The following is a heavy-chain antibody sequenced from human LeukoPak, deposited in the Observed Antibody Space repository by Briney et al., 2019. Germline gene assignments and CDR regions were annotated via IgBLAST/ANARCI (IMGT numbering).Heavy chain of an antibody. CDR1: GYTFTGYY. V-gene: IGHV1-2*02. D-gene: IGHD4-17*01. CDR3: ARDPFYGDYAAGGYYYYGMDV. Sequence: PRASVTVSCKASGYTFTGYYMHWVRQAPGQGLEWMGWINPNSGGTNYAQKFQGRVTMTRDTSISTAYMELSRLRSDDTAVYYCARDPFYGDYAAGGYYYYGMDVWGQGTTVTVSS. J-gene: IGHJ6*02. CDR2: INPNSGGT.